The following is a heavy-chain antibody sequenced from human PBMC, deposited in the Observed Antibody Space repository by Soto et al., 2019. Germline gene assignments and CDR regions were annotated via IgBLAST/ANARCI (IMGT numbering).Heavy chain of an antibody. J-gene: IGHJ5*02. Sequence: NPSETLSLTCAISGDSVSSNSAAWNWIRQSPSRGLKWLGRTYYRSKWYNDYAVSVKSRITINPDTSKNQFSLQLNSVTPEDTAVYYCARDYGGRLQGRYGYSSSWTTNNWFDPWGQGTLVTVSS. V-gene: IGHV6-1*01. CDR1: GDSVSSNSAA. D-gene: IGHD6-13*01. CDR3: ARDYGGRLQGRYGYSSSWTTNNWFDP. CDR2: TYYRSKWYN.